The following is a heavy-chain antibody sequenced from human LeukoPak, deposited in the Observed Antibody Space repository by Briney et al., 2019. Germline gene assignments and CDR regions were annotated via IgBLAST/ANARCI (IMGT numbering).Heavy chain of an antibody. CDR3: ASDLFYGSGSSSGCFDY. CDR1: GYTFTNYA. D-gene: IGHD3-10*01. V-gene: IGHV7-4-1*02. CDR2: INTNTGNP. J-gene: IGHJ4*02. Sequence: ASVKVSCKASGYTFTNYAMNWVRQAPGQGLEWMGWINTNTGNPTYAQGFTGRFVFSLDTSVSTAYLQISSLKAEDTAVYYCASDLFYGSGSSSGCFDYWGQGTLVTVSS.